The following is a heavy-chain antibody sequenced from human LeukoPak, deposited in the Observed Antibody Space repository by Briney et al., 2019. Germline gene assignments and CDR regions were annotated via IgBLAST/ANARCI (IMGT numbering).Heavy chain of an antibody. V-gene: IGHV3-21*04. D-gene: IGHD3-10*01. CDR1: GFTFSSYS. J-gene: IGHJ4*02. CDR2: ISSSSSYI. CDR3: AKDRRYYGSGSYYNEPY. Sequence: PGGSLRLSCAASGFTFSSYSMNWVRQAPGKGLEWVSSISSSSSYIYYADSVKGRFTISRDNSKNTLYLQMNSLRAEDTAVYYCAKDRRYYGSGSYYNEPYWGQGTLVTVSS.